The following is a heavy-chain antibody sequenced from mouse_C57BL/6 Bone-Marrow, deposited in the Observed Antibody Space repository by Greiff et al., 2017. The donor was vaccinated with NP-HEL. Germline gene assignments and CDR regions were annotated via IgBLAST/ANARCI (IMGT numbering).Heavy chain of an antibody. V-gene: IGHV14-4*01. CDR3: TTRPYAMDY. J-gene: IGHJ4*01. Sequence: EVQLQQSGAELVRPGASVKLSCTASGFNIKDDYMHWVKQRPEQGLEWIGWIDPDNGDTEYASKFQGKATITADTSSNTAYLQLSSLTSEDTAVYYCTTRPYAMDYWGQGTSVTVSS. CDR1: GFNIKDDY. CDR2: IDPDNGDT.